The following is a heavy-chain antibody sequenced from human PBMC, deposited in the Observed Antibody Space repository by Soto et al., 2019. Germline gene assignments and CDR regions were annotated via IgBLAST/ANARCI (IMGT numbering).Heavy chain of an antibody. D-gene: IGHD2-15*01. V-gene: IGHV1-3*01. Sequence: GASVKVSCKASGYTFTSYSMHWVRQAPGQRLEWMGWINAANGNTKCSQKFQGRVTITRDTSASTAYMELSSLTSEDTAVYYCARADCSGGTCYPRPFDYWGQGTLVTVFS. CDR2: INAANGNT. J-gene: IGHJ4*02. CDR3: ARADCSGGTCYPRPFDY. CDR1: GYTFTSYS.